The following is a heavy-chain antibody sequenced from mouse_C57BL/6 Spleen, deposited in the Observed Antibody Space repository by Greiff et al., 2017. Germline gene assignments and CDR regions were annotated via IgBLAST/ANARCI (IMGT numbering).Heavy chain of an antibody. J-gene: IGHJ3*01. CDR2: IDPSDSET. CDR3: ARAIYYYGSREAY. V-gene: IGHV1-52*01. CDR1: GYTFTSYW. D-gene: IGHD1-1*01. Sequence: QVQLQQPGAELVRPGSSVKLSCKASGYTFTSYWMHWVKQRPIQGLEWIGNIDPSDSETHYNQKFKDKATLTVDKSSSTAYMQLSSLTSEDSAVXYCARAIYYYGSREAYWGKGTLVTVSA.